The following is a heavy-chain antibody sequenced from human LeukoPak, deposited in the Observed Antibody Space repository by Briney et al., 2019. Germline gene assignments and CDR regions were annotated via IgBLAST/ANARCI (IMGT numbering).Heavy chain of an antibody. Sequence: GGSLRLSCAASGFTFSSYGMHWVRQAPGKGLEWVAVISYDGSNKYYADSVKGRFTISRDNSKNTLYLQMNSLRAEDTAVYYCAKDRWRAGYFDYWGQGTLVTVSS. CDR1: GFTFSSYG. CDR2: ISYDGSNK. D-gene: IGHD6-13*01. CDR3: AKDRWRAGYFDY. V-gene: IGHV3-30*18. J-gene: IGHJ4*02.